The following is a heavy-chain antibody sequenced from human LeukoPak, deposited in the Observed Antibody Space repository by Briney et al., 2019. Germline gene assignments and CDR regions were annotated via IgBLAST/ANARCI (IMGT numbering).Heavy chain of an antibody. D-gene: IGHD1-20*01. CDR1: GCTFTSYD. CDR3: ARGLTGEFDY. CDR2: MNPNSGNT. J-gene: IGHJ4*02. Sequence: ASVKVSCKASGCTFTSYDIYWVQQATGQGLEWMGWMNPNSGNTGYAQKFQGRVTITRNTSISTAYMELSSLRSEDTAVYYCARGLTGEFDYWGQGTLITVSS. V-gene: IGHV1-8*03.